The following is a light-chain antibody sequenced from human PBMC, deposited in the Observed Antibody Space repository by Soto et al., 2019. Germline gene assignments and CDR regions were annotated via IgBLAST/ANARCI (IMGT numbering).Light chain of an antibody. CDR3: QQYGSSPPSWT. J-gene: IGKJ1*01. CDR1: QSVSSSY. CDR2: TAS. V-gene: IGKV3-20*01. Sequence: ETVLTQSPGTLSLSPGGRATLSCRASQSVSSSYLAWYQQKPGQAPRLLIYTASSRATGIPDRFSGSGSGTDFTLTISRLEPEDFAVYYCQQYGSSPPSWTFGQGTKVEIK.